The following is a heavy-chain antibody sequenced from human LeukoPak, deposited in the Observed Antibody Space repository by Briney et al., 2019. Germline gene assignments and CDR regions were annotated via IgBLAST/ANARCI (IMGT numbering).Heavy chain of an antibody. Sequence: SGGSLRLSCAASGFTVSGTWMHWVRQAPGKGLVWASRINNDGRSTSYADPVKGRFTISRDNAKNTLYMQMNSLRAEDTAVYYCGTAFEFWGQGTLVTVSS. D-gene: IGHD5-18*01. CDR1: GFTVSGTW. CDR2: INNDGRST. CDR3: GTAFEF. J-gene: IGHJ4*02. V-gene: IGHV3-74*01.